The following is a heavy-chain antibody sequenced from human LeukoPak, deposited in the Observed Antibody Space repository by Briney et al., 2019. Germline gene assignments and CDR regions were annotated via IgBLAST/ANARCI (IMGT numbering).Heavy chain of an antibody. CDR3: ARATAAPSSYFFDH. CDR2: IYYNGNT. Sequence: PSETLSPTCSVSGGSIRSSNSFWGWIRQPPGERLEWIATIYYNGNTYYNPSLQSRVTISVDTSTSQFSLKLNSVIAADTAVYYCARATAAPSSYFFDHWGQGTLVTVSS. J-gene: IGHJ4*02. CDR1: GGSIRSSNSF. V-gene: IGHV4-39*07. D-gene: IGHD6-25*01.